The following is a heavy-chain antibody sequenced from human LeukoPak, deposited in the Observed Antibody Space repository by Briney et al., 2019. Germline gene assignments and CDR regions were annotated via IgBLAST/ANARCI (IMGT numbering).Heavy chain of an antibody. CDR3: ARVEDLSHAFDI. D-gene: IGHD3-16*02. Sequence: PSETLSLTCIVSGGSISSSSYYWGWIRQPPGKGLEWIGSIYYSGSTYYNPSLKSRVTISVDTSKNQFSLKLSSVTAADTAVYYYARVEDLSHAFDIWGQGTMVTVSS. J-gene: IGHJ3*02. V-gene: IGHV4-39*07. CDR1: GGSISSSSYY. CDR2: IYYSGST.